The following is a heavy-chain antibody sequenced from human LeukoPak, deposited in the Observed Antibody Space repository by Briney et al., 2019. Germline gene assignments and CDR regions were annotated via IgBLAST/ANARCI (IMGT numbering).Heavy chain of an antibody. CDR2: IIPIFGTA. D-gene: IGHD6-13*01. CDR1: GGTFSSYA. CDR3: ARAGIAAAGTLDY. Sequence: GASVRVSCKASGGTFSSYAISWVRQAPGQGLEWMGGIIPIFGTANYAQKFQGRVTITADESTSTAYMELSSLRSEDTAVYYCARAGIAAAGTLDYWGQGTLVTVSS. V-gene: IGHV1-69*01. J-gene: IGHJ4*02.